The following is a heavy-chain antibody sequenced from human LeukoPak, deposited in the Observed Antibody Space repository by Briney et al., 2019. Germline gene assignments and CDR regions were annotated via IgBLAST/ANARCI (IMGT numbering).Heavy chain of an antibody. V-gene: IGHV1-2*02. CDR1: GYTFTGYY. D-gene: IGHD3-3*01. J-gene: IGHJ4*02. CDR3: ARDPELGGWSTNDY. CDR2: INPNSGGT. Sequence: ASVKVSCKASGYTFTGYYMHWVRQAPGQGLEWMGWINPNSGGTNYAQKFQGRVTMTRDTSISTAYMELSRLRSDDTAVYYCARDPELGGWSTNDYRGQGTLVTVSS.